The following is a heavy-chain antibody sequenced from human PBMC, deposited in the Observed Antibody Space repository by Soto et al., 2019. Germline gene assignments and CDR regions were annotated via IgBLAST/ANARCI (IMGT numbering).Heavy chain of an antibody. J-gene: IGHJ4*02. V-gene: IGHV4-59*01. CDR2: IYYSGST. D-gene: IGHD3-3*01. Sequence: PSETLSLTCTVSGGSISSYYWSWIRQPPGKGLEWIGCIYYSGSTNYNPSLKSRVTISVDTSKNQFSLKLSSVTAADTAVYYCARGGSDQPDYYFDYWGQGTLVTVSS. CDR3: ARGGSDQPDYYFDY. CDR1: GGSISSYY.